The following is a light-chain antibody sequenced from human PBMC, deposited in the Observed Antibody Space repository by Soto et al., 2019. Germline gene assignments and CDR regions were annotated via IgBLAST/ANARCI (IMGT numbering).Light chain of an antibody. CDR3: QQYENRPLT. V-gene: IGKV1-33*01. CDR2: DAA. CDR1: QDITNY. Sequence: DIQLPQSPPSLSASVGDAVTITCQASQDITNYLNWYQQRSGKSPKLLIFDAANLERGVPSRFSGSGAGTHFTFTISSLQPEDVATYYCQQYENRPLTFGGGTKVE. J-gene: IGKJ4*01.